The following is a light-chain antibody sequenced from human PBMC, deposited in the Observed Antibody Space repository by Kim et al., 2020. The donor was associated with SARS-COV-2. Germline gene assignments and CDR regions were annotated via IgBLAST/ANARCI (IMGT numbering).Light chain of an antibody. CDR2: DVS. V-gene: IGLV2-14*03. CDR3: TSYASGIPV. Sequence: PGSSITISCAATSGVGGDNNYVSLYQQHPGDAPNLMIYDVSSPPSGVSNLFSGSTSSITSSLAISRHQAEDEADYYCTSYASGIPVFGGGTQLTVL. CDR1: SGVGGDNNY. J-gene: IGLJ2*01.